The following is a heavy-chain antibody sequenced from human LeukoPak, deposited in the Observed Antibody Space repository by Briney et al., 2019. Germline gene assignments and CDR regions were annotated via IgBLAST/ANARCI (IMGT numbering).Heavy chain of an antibody. Sequence: SETLSLTCTVSGGSISSGGYYWSWIRQHPGKGLEWIGYIYYSGSTYYNPSLKSRVTISVDTSKNQFSLKLTSVTAADTAVYYCARVSRVDTAMAYYFDYWGQGTLVTVSS. V-gene: IGHV4-31*03. CDR3: ARVSRVDTAMAYYFDY. CDR1: GGSISSGGYY. CDR2: IYYSGST. J-gene: IGHJ4*02. D-gene: IGHD5-18*01.